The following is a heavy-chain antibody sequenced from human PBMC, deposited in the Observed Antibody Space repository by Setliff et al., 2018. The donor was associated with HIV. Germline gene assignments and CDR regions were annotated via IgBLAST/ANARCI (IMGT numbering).Heavy chain of an antibody. CDR3: ARGLSYDYDRSSDTFDY. V-gene: IGHV3-11*06. D-gene: IGHD3-22*01. CDR1: GFTFSDYY. J-gene: IGHJ4*03. Sequence: GGSLRLSCAASGFTFSDYYMSWIRQAPGKGLEWVSYITGSSSYTNYANSGKGRFTISRDNAKNSLCLQMNSLRAEDTAVYYCARGLSYDYDRSSDTFDYWGQGTLVTVSS. CDR2: ITGSSSYT.